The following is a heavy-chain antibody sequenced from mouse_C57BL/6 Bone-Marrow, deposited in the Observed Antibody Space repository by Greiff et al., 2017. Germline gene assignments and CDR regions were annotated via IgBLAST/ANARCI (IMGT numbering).Heavy chain of an antibody. CDR2: SRNKANDYTT. J-gene: IGHJ4*01. D-gene: IGHD2-4*01. Sequence: EVQVVESGGGLVQSGRSLRLSCATSGFTFSDFYMEWVRQAPGKGLEWIAASRNKANDYTTEYSASVKGRFIVSRDTSQSILYLQMNALRAEDTAIYYCARDDYDGGDYAMDYWGQGTSVTVSS. V-gene: IGHV7-1*01. CDR3: ARDDYDGGDYAMDY. CDR1: GFTFSDFY.